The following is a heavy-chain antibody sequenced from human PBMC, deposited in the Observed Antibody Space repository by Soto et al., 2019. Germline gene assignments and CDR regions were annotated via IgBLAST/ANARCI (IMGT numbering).Heavy chain of an antibody. V-gene: IGHV4-39*01. CDR2: IYYSGST. J-gene: IGHJ5*02. Sequence: PSETLSLTCTVSGGSISSSSYYWGWIRQPPGKGLEWIGSIYYSGSTYYNPSLKSRVTISVDTSKNQFSLKLSSVTAADTAVYYCARFSVPTRQYGSSWGQGTLVTVSS. CDR1: GGSISSSSYY. CDR3: ARFSVPTRQYGSS. D-gene: IGHD3-10*01.